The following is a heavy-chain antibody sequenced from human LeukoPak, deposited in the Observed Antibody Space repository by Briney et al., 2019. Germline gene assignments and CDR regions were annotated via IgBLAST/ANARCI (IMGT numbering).Heavy chain of an antibody. Sequence: ASVKVSCKASGYTFTSYYMHWVRQAPGQGLEWMGRINPSGGSTSYAQEFQGRVTMTRDTSTSTVYMELSSLRSEDTAVYYCHSGGYERNFKEFDYWGQGTLVTVSS. CDR1: GYTFTSYY. D-gene: IGHD3-3*01. V-gene: IGHV1-46*01. CDR3: HSGGYERNFKEFDY. CDR2: INPSGGST. J-gene: IGHJ4*02.